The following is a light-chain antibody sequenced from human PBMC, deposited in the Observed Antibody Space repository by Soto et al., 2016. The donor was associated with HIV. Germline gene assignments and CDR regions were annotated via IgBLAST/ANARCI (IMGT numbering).Light chain of an antibody. J-gene: IGLJ2*01. CDR2: QHT. Sequence: SYELTQPPSVSVSPGQTASITCSGDKLGDKYASWYQQKPGQSPALVIYQHTKRPSGIPERFSGSNSGDTATLTISETQAMDEADYYCQAWDSRTSRILFGGGTKLTV. CDR1: KLGDKY. CDR3: QAWDSRTSRIL. V-gene: IGLV3-1*01.